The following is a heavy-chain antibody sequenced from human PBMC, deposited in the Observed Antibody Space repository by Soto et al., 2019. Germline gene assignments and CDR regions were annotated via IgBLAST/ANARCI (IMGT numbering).Heavy chain of an antibody. Sequence: SVKVSCKASGGTFSSYAISWVRQAPGQGLEWMGGIIPIFGTANYAQKFQGRVTITADESTSTAYMELSSLRSEDTAVYYCARTMVRGVIIAPKWFDPWGQGTLVTVSS. D-gene: IGHD3-10*01. CDR1: GGTFSSYA. CDR3: ARTMVRGVIIAPKWFDP. V-gene: IGHV1-69*13. CDR2: IIPIFGTA. J-gene: IGHJ5*02.